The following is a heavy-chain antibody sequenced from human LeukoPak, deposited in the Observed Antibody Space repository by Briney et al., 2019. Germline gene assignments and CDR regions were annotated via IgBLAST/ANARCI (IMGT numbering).Heavy chain of an antibody. J-gene: IGHJ4*02. CDR2: FDPEDGET. D-gene: IGHD6-6*01. V-gene: IGHV1-24*01. CDR1: GYTLTELS. Sequence: EASVKVSCKVSGYTLTELSIHWVRQAPGKGLEWMGGFDPEDGETIYAQKFQGRVTMTEDTSTDTAYMELSSLRSEDTAVYYCATFEYSSSYFDYWGQGTLVTVSS. CDR3: ATFEYSSSYFDY.